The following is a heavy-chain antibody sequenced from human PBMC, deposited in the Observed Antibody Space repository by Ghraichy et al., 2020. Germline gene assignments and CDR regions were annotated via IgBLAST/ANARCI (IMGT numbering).Heavy chain of an antibody. CDR1: GFTFSSYW. CDR2: IKQDGSQI. Sequence: GGSLRLSCAASGFTFSSYWMTWVRQAPGKGLEWVANIKQDGSQIHYVDSVKGRFTISRDNAKNSLYLQMNSPRAEDTAVYYCARDRDYYDSGDNYDAFDIWGQGTMVTVSS. D-gene: IGHD3-22*01. V-gene: IGHV3-7*01. CDR3: ARDRDYYDSGDNYDAFDI. J-gene: IGHJ3*02.